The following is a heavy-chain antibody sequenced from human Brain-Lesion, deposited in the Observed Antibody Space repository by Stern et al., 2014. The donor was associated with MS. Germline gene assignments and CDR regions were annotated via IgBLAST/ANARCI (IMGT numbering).Heavy chain of an antibody. CDR3: AGGLGF. V-gene: IGHV3-43D*03. J-gene: IGHJ4*02. CDR2: ITWDGGST. D-gene: IGHD2-21*01. CDR1: GFTFDDYA. Sequence: VPLVESGGAVVQPGGSLRLSCAASGFTFDDYAMHWVRQAPGKGLEWVSLITWDGGSTSYTDSVKGRFSISRDNRKSFLYLQMNSLRPEDTALYYCAGGLGFWGRGTLVTVSS.